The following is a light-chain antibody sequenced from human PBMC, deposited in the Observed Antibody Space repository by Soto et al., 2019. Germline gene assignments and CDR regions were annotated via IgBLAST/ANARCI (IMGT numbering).Light chain of an antibody. CDR1: QGISSY. V-gene: IGKV1-9*01. CDR3: QKLNSYPQT. CDR2: AAS. Sequence: DIQLTQSPSFLSASVGDRVTITCRASQGISSYLAWYQQKPGKAPKLLIYAASTLQSGVPSRFSGSGSGTEFTLRISSLQPEDFATYYCQKLNSYPQTFGQGTKLEIK. J-gene: IGKJ2*01.